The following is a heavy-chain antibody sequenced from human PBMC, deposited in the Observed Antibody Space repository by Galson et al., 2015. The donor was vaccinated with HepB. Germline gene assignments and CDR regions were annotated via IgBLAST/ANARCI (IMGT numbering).Heavy chain of an antibody. CDR1: GYSFTSYW. CDR3: ARENPAPDSSGYYLDY. J-gene: IGHJ4*02. V-gene: IGHV5-51*03. D-gene: IGHD3-22*01. Sequence: QSGAEVKKPGESLKISCKGSGYSFTSYWIGWVRQMPGKGLEWMGIIYPGDSDTRYSPSFQGQVTISADKSISTAYMVLSSLRSEDTAVYYCARENPAPDSSGYYLDYWGQGTLVTVSS. CDR2: IYPGDSDT.